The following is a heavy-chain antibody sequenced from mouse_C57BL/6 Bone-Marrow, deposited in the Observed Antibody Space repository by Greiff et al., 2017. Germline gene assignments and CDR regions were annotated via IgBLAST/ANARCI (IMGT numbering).Heavy chain of an antibody. V-gene: IGHV1-55*01. D-gene: IGHD2-3*01. J-gene: IGHJ4*01. CDR1: GYTFTSYW. Sequence: QVQLQQPGAELVKPGASVKMSCKASGYTFTSYWITWVKQRPGHGLEWIGDIYPGSGSTNYNEKFKSKATLTVDTSSSTAYMQLSSLTSEDSAVYYCARGLLRYAMDYWGQGTSVTVSS. CDR2: IYPGSGST. CDR3: ARGLLRYAMDY.